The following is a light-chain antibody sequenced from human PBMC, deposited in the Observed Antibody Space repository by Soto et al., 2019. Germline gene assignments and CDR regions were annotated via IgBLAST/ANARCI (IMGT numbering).Light chain of an antibody. CDR2: GAS. J-gene: IGKJ2*01. CDR3: HQYDNAPQT. CDR1: QTLRRTY. V-gene: IGKV3-20*01. Sequence: EIVLMQSPGTLSLSPGERVTLSWRSSQTLRRTYIAWYQQKPGQAPRVLIYGASKRATGIPDRFSGSGSGTDFSPTISRLEPEDFAVYYCHQYDNAPQTYGQGTKVDIK.